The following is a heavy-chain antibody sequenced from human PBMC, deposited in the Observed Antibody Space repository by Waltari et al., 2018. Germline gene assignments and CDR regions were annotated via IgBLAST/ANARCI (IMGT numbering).Heavy chain of an antibody. CDR1: GVSITSNSHY. D-gene: IGHD5-12*01. CDR2: VSYSGTT. Sequence: QLQLQESGPRLVRPSETLSLICRVSGVSITSNSHYWAWIRQSPGQGLEWIGTVSYSGTTYISPSLKSRVSVSRDTSKNQVSLLLGSVTAADMAVYYCATYIGASVGTAAFDVWGQGTMVTVSS. J-gene: IGHJ3*01. CDR3: ATYIGASVGTAAFDV. V-gene: IGHV4-39*01.